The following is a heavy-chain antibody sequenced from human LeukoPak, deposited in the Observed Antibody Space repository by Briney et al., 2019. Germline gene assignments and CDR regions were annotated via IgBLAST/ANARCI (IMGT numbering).Heavy chain of an antibody. D-gene: IGHD2-2*02. CDR1: GYTFTRYY. Sequence: ASVKVSCKTSGYTFTRYYMHWVRQAPGQGLEWMGMINLNGGSTKYAQKFQGRVTMTRDTSTSTVYIELSSLRSEDTAVYYCTRVYCSSSSRYNADYWGQGTLVTVPS. CDR2: INLNGGST. J-gene: IGHJ4*02. CDR3: TRVYCSSSSRYNADY. V-gene: IGHV1-46*03.